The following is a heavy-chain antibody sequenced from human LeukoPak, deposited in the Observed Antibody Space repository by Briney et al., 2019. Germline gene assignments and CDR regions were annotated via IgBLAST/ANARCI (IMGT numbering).Heavy chain of an antibody. CDR3: ARNPAGIGDY. CDR2: ISSDNRII. CDR1: GFTFSTYN. D-gene: IGHD1-26*01. J-gene: IGHJ4*02. Sequence: GGSLRLSCAASGFTFSTYNMNWVRQAPGKGLEWVSFISSDNRIIYYADSVKGRFTVSRDNAKNSLYLQMNSLTDEDTAVYYCARNPAGIGDYWGQGTLVTVSS. V-gene: IGHV3-48*02.